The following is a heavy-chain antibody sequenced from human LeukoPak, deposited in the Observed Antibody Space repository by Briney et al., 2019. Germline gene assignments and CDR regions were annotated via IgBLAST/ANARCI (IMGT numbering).Heavy chain of an antibody. CDR1: GYTFTSYD. CDR3: ARGLARTSMVTRGGVRFDY. Sequence: ASVKVSCKASGYTFTSYDINWVRQATGQGLEWMGWMNPNSGNTGYAQEFQGRVTMTRNTSISTAYMELSSLRSEDTAVYYCARGLARTSMVTRGGVRFDYWGQGTLVTVSS. V-gene: IGHV1-8*01. CDR2: MNPNSGNT. J-gene: IGHJ4*02. D-gene: IGHD5-18*01.